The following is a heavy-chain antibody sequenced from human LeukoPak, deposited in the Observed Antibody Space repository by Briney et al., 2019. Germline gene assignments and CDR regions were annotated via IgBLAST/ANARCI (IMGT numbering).Heavy chain of an antibody. CDR3: ARGSAAAGFYYYYYRDV. J-gene: IGHJ6*03. CDR1: GGSISSYY. Sequence: SETLSLTCTVSGGSISSYYWSWIRQPPGKGLEWIGYIYYSGSTNYNPSLKSRVTISVDTSKNQFSLKLSSVTAADTAVYYCARGSAAAGFYYYYYRDVGGKGTTVTVSS. V-gene: IGHV4-59*01. CDR2: IYYSGST. D-gene: IGHD6-13*01.